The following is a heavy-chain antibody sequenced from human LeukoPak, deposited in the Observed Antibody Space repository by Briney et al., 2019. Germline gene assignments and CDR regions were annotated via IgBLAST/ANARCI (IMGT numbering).Heavy chain of an antibody. CDR3: ARDRAAADLDY. Sequence: PGRSLRLSCAASELTFSSYAMDWVRQAPGKGLEWVAVIWYDGSNKFYADSVKGRFTISRDNSKNTLYLQMNSLRAEDTAVYYCARDRAAADLDYWGQGTLVTVSS. J-gene: IGHJ4*02. V-gene: IGHV3-33*08. CDR2: IWYDGSNK. D-gene: IGHD6-13*01. CDR1: ELTFSSYA.